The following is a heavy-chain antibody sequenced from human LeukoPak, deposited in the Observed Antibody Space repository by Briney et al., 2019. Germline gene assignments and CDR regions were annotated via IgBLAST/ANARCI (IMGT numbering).Heavy chain of an antibody. D-gene: IGHD6-13*01. CDR3: AKDGQYSSSWCNYYYYYGMDV. CDR1: GFTFSSYG. V-gene: IGHV3-30*02. J-gene: IGHJ6*02. CDR2: IRYDGSNK. Sequence: GGSLRLSCAASGFTFSSYGMHWVRQAPGKGLEWVAFIRYDGSNKYYADSVKGRFTISRDNSKNTLYLQMNSLRAEDTAVYYCAKDGQYSSSWCNYYYYYGMDVWGQGTTVTVSS.